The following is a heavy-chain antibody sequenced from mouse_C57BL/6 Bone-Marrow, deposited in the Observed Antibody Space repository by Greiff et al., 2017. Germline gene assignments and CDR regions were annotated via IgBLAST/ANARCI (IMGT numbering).Heavy chain of an antibody. Sequence: VKLMESGAELAKPGASVKLSCKASGYTFTSYWMHWVNQRPGQGLEWIGYINPSSGYTKYNQKFKDKATLTADKSSSTAYMQLSSLTYEDSAVYYCARYPPRYGSRWYFDVWGTGTTVTVSS. CDR3: ARYPPRYGSRWYFDV. D-gene: IGHD1-1*01. CDR2: INPSSGYT. J-gene: IGHJ1*03. V-gene: IGHV1-7*01. CDR1: GYTFTSYW.